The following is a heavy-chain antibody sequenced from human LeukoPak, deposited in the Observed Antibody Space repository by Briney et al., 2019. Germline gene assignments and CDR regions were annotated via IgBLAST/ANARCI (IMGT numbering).Heavy chain of an antibody. CDR2: ISFDGSNK. Sequence: GGSLRLSCAASGFTFSNYGMHWVRQAPGKGLEWVAVISFDGSNKYSADSVKGRFAISRDSSKNTLYLQMNSLRAEDTAVYYCAKSRSEDNSGYFDYWGQGTLVTVSS. D-gene: IGHD3-22*01. J-gene: IGHJ4*02. CDR1: GFTFSNYG. CDR3: AKSRSEDNSGYFDY. V-gene: IGHV3-30*18.